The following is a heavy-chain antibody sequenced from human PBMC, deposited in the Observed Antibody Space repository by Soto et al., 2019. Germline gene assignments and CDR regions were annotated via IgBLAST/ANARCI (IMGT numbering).Heavy chain of an antibody. D-gene: IGHD2-21*01. V-gene: IGHV4-31*03. CDR1: GAALNSGNYY. J-gene: IGHJ5*02. Sequence: ASETLSLTCSVSGAALNSGNYYWSWIRQVPGKGLEWIGHIYVTGAVDYNPSLRDRITISQDTSESQFSLNLRLVTAADTAVYYCARLRIATNNYKWFDPWGQGTLVTVSS. CDR2: IYVTGAV. CDR3: ARLRIATNNYKWFDP.